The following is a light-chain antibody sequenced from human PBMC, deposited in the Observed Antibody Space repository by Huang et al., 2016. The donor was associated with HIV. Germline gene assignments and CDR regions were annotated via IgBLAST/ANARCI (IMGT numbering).Light chain of an antibody. V-gene: IGKV4-1*01. CDR3: QQYYHNPLT. CDR2: WAS. J-gene: IGKJ4*01. Sequence: DIVMTQSPDSLTVSPGGSATINCRSSQSLSFSSNKRSYLAWYQKKPGQPQKLVISWASARGSGVPDRFSGSGSGTNFTLTINSLQAEDVAVYYCQQYYHNPLTFGGGTKVEI. CDR1: QSLSFSSNKRSY.